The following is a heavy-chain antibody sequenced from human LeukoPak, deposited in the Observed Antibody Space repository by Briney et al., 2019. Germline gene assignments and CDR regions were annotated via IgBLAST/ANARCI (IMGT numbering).Heavy chain of an antibody. J-gene: IGHJ4*02. CDR2: IRYDGNNK. D-gene: IGHD5-12*01. CDR1: GFTFSSYD. Sequence: GGSLRLSCAASGFTFSSYDMHWVRQAPGKGLEWVAFIRYDGNNKYHADSVKGRFTISRDNSKNTLYLQMNSLRAEDTAVYYCARGPSGYHNTGGQGTLVTVSS. V-gene: IGHV3-30*02. CDR3: ARGPSGYHNT.